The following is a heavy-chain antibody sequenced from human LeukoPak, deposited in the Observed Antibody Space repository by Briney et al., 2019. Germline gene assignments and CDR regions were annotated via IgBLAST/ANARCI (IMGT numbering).Heavy chain of an antibody. J-gene: IGHJ3*01. V-gene: IGHV3-48*01. Sequence: GGSLRLSCAASGFTFSSYSMNWVRQAPGKGLEWVSYITSRSNTIYYADSVKGRFTISRDNAKNSLYLQMNSLRAEDTAVYYCARDHLGDYGYPAFDLWGQGTMVTVSS. CDR3: ARDHLGDYGYPAFDL. CDR2: ITSRSNTI. CDR1: GFTFSSYS. D-gene: IGHD4-17*01.